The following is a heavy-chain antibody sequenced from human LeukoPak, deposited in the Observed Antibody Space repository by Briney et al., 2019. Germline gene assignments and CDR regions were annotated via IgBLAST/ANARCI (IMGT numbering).Heavy chain of an antibody. CDR1: GGTFSSYA. D-gene: IGHD6-13*01. CDR2: IIPIFGTA. Sequence: SVKVSCKASGGTFSSYAISWVRQAPGQGLEWMGGIIPIFGTANYAQKFEGRVTITADESTSTAYMELSSLRSEDTAVYYCATSSVGVSQQLVPNWFDPWGQGTLVTVSS. J-gene: IGHJ5*02. CDR3: ATSSVGVSQQLVPNWFDP. V-gene: IGHV1-69*01.